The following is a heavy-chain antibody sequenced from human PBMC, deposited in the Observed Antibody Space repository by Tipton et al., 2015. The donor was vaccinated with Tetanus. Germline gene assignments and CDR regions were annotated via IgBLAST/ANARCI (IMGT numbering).Heavy chain of an antibody. Sequence: QLVQSGAELKKPGASVKVSCKAFGYTFTAQYMYWVRQAPGQGLEWMGWIDPNSGDTKYAQKFQGRVTMNRDTSISTIHMELSRLKSDDTAVYYCARDRGDYIYYGMDVWGQGTTVTVSS. CDR3: ARDRGDYIYYGMDV. CDR2: IDPNSGDT. CDR1: GYTFTAQY. D-gene: IGHD3-22*01. J-gene: IGHJ6*02. V-gene: IGHV1-2*02.